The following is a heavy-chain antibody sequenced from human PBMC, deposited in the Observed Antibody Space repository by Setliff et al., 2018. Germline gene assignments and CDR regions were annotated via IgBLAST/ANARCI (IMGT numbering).Heavy chain of an antibody. D-gene: IGHD3-22*01. CDR3: ARLALTGYDSSGYYYALDYYYYMDV. CDR2: ITYDGSNK. Sequence: PGGSLRLSCAASGFTFSSYAMHWVRQAPGKGLEWVAVITYDGSNKFYADSVKGRFTISRDKAHHSLFLQMNSLRAEDTAVYYCARLALTGYDSSGYYYALDYYYYMDVWGKGTTVTVSS. CDR1: GFTFSSYA. V-gene: IGHV3-30*07. J-gene: IGHJ6*03.